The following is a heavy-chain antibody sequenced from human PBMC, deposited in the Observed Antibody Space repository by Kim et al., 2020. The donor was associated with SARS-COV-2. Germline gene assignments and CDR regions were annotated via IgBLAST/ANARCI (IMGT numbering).Heavy chain of an antibody. V-gene: IGHV3-23*01. J-gene: IGHJ4*02. Sequence: GGSLRLSCAASGFTFSRYAMSWARQAPGKGLEWVSTISDSGVRTHYADSVKDRFTISRDNSKSTLFLQMNSLRAEDTAVYYCEASDYWGQGSLVTVSS. CDR1: GFTFSRYA. CDR3: EASDY. CDR2: ISDSGVRT.